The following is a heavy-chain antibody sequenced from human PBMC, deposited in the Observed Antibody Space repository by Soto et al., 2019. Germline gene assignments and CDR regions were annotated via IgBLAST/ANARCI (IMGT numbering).Heavy chain of an antibody. V-gene: IGHV4-39*02. CDR3: ARDYYDSSGYYATFAY. J-gene: IGHJ4*02. CDR1: GGSISSSSYY. Sequence: NPSETLSLTCTVSGGSISSSSYYWGWIRQPPGKGLEWIGSIYYSGSTYYNPSLKSRVTISVDTSKNQFSLKLSSVTAADTAVYYCARDYYDSSGYYATFAYWGQGTLVTVSS. CDR2: IYYSGST. D-gene: IGHD3-22*01.